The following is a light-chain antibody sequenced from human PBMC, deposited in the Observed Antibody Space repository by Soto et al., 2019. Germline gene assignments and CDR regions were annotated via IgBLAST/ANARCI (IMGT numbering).Light chain of an antibody. CDR2: GAS. CDR1: QSVTNY. J-gene: IGKJ4*01. Sequence: EIFLTQSPDTLSLSPGERATLSSRASQSVTNYIAWYQQRPGQAPRLLIYGASNRATGIPDRFSGSGSGTDFTLTISSLQPEDFATYYCQQSYSTPLTFGGGTKVDIK. V-gene: IGKV3-11*01. CDR3: QQSYSTPLT.